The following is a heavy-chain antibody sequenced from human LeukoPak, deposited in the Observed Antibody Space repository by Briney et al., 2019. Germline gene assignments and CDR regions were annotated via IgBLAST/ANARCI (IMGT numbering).Heavy chain of an antibody. CDR3: ARPIRGLGYCSTTSCFHYYYMDV. V-gene: IGHV3-11*01. Sequence: GGSLRLSCAASGFSFSDYYMSWIRQAPGKGLEWVSYISSSGGTIYYADSVKGRFTISRDNAKNSLYLQMNSLRAEDTAVYYCARPIRGLGYCSTTSCFHYYYMDVWGNGTTVTVSS. CDR2: ISSSGGTI. D-gene: IGHD2-2*01. CDR1: GFSFSDYY. J-gene: IGHJ6*03.